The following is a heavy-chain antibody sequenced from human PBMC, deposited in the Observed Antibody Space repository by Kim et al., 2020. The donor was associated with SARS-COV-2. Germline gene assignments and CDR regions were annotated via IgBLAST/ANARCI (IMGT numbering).Heavy chain of an antibody. CDR2: IYYSGST. CDR1: GGSISSGGYY. D-gene: IGHD5-12*01. J-gene: IGHJ4*02. Sequence: SETLSLTCTVSGGSISSGGYYWSWIRQHPGKGLEWIGYIYYSGSTYYNPSLKSRVTISVDTSKNQFSLKLSSVTAADTAVYYCASTHGYSGYDLSPYYFDYWGQGTLVTVSS. CDR3: ASTHGYSGYDLSPYYFDY. V-gene: IGHV4-31*03.